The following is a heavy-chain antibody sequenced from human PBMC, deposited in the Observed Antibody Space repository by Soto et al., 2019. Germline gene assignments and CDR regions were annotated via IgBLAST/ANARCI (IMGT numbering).Heavy chain of an antibody. CDR3: ARDVRYTSDWYYGFDP. J-gene: IGHJ5*02. Sequence: QVQLQESGPGLVKPSETLSLTCTVSGGSISNYYWSWIRQPPGKGPEWIGYAYYSGSTNYNPSLMGRVTISVDTFKNQFSLRLTSVTAADTAVYYCARDVRYTSDWYYGFDPWGQGTLVTVSS. CDR1: GGSISNYY. CDR2: AYYSGST. D-gene: IGHD6-19*01. V-gene: IGHV4-59*01.